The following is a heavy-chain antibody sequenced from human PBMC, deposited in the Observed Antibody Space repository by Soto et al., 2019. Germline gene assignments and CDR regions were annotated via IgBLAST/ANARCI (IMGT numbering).Heavy chain of an antibody. CDR2: ISSYNGDT. J-gene: IGHJ6*02. D-gene: IGHD1-26*01. V-gene: IGHV1-18*01. CDR3: ERLVGTTKDSYYGMDV. CDR1: GYTFNSYG. Sequence: QVQLVQSGAEVKKPGASVKVSCKASGYTFNSYGITWVRQAPGQGLEWVGWISSYNGDTNYAQNLQGRVTMTTNTSTNTADMELRSLTSDDTAVYYCERLVGTTKDSYYGMDVWGQGPTVTFSS.